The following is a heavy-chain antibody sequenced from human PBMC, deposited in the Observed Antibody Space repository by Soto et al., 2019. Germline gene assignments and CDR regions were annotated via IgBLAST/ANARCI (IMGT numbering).Heavy chain of an antibody. V-gene: IGHV3-23*01. CDR3: ARGRYYDSPQDL. D-gene: IGHD3-10*01. CDR2: VTATAGSA. Sequence: GGSLRLSCTPFGFNFDAYAMSWVRQAPGKGLEWASAVTATAGSAYYTDSVRGRFIITRDNSDNMLYLQMSSLRVEDTAIYFCARGRYYDSPQDLWGRGTQVTVSS. CDR1: GFNFDAYA. J-gene: IGHJ5*02.